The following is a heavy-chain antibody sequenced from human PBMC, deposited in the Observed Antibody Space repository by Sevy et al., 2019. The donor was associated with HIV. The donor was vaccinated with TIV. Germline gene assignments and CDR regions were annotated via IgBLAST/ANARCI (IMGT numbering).Heavy chain of an antibody. V-gene: IGHV2-5*02. CDR1: GFSLSTNGVG. Sequence: SGPTLVHPTQTLTLTCTFSGFSLSTNGVGVGWIRQPPGKALECLALIYWDDDKHYSPSLKSRLTITKDTSKNQVVLTMTNMDPVDTATYYCARRDYGDYVDWFDPWGQGTLVTVSS. J-gene: IGHJ5*02. CDR2: IYWDDDK. CDR3: ARRDYGDYVDWFDP. D-gene: IGHD4-17*01.